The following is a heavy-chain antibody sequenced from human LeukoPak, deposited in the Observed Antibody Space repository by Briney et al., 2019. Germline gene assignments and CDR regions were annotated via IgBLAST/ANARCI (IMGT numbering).Heavy chain of an antibody. CDR3: AKNPPEEYQLLPQPYFDY. J-gene: IGHJ4*02. CDR1: GCTFSNYA. D-gene: IGHD2-2*01. Sequence: GGSLRLSCAASGCTFSNYAMGWVRQAPGKGLEWVSVIPGTDDNTYYVNSVKGRFTVSRDNSRNTLYLQMSSLRAEDTAAYYCAKNPPEEYQLLPQPYFDYWGQGTLVTVSS. CDR2: IPGTDDNT. V-gene: IGHV3-23*01.